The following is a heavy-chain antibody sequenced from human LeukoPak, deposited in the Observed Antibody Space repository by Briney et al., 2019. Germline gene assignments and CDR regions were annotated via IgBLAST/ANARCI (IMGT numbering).Heavy chain of an antibody. CDR3: ARSXDXYGXGSYYKTFDY. CDR1: GYTFTSYG. D-gene: IGHD3-10*01. Sequence: AXVKVSCXASGYTFTSYGISWVRQAPGQGLEWMGWISAYNGNTNYAQKLQGRVTMTTDTSTSTAYMELRSLRSDDTAVYYCARSXDXYGXGSYYKTFDYWGQGTLVTVSS. J-gene: IGHJ4*02. V-gene: IGHV1-18*01. CDR2: ISAYNGNT.